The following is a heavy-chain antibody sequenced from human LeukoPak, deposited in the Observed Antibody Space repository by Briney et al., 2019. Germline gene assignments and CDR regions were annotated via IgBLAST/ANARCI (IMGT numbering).Heavy chain of an antibody. CDR3: AKDSVAYNQVFDAFDI. Sequence: GGSLRLSCSASGFTFSRFAMNWVRQTPGKGLEWVSHVGGNGADTYYADSMKGRFTVSRDNSKNSLYLQMISLRAEDTAVYYCAKDSVAYNQVFDAFDIWGQGTKVTVSS. CDR2: VGGNGADT. V-gene: IGHV3-23*01. J-gene: IGHJ3*02. D-gene: IGHD1-1*01. CDR1: GFTFSRFA.